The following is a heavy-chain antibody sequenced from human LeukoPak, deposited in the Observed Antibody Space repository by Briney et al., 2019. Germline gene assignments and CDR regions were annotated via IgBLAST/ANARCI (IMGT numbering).Heavy chain of an antibody. D-gene: IGHD3-9*01. J-gene: IGHJ4*02. CDR1: GFTFDDYA. Sequence: GRSLRLSCAASGFTFDDYAMHWVRQAPGKGLEWVSGISWNSGSIGYADSVKGRFTISRDNAKNSMYLQMNSLRAEDTALYYCAKDTYHDILTGYYHYFDYWGQGTLVTVSS. V-gene: IGHV3-9*01. CDR2: ISWNSGSI. CDR3: AKDTYHDILTGYYHYFDY.